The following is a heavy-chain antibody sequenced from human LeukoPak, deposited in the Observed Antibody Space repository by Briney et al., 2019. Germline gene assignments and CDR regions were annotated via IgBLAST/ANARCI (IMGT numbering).Heavy chain of an antibody. CDR2: TSGDGITT. D-gene: IGHD4-17*01. CDR1: GFTFRNYD. CDR3: ASDQHYEGADY. V-gene: IGHV3-43*02. J-gene: IGHJ4*02. Sequence: WGSLTLSCTASGFTFRNYDCYWVRQAPGKGLEWVSLTSGDGITTYFADSVKGRFTISRDNSKSSLCLQMNSLRTEDTALYYCASDQHYEGADYWGQGTLVTVSS.